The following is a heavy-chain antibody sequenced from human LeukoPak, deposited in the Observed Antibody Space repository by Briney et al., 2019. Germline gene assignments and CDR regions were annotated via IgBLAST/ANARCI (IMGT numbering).Heavy chain of an antibody. V-gene: IGHV1-2*02. Sequence: ASVKVSCKASGYTFTDYFMHWVRQAPGQGLEWMGWINPRSGGANYAQKLQGRVTMTADTSTSTAYMELRSLRSDDTAVYYCARGGIVVVPAAKNWFDPWGQGTLVTVSS. CDR2: INPRSGGA. D-gene: IGHD2-2*01. CDR1: GYTFTDYF. CDR3: ARGGIVVVPAAKNWFDP. J-gene: IGHJ5*02.